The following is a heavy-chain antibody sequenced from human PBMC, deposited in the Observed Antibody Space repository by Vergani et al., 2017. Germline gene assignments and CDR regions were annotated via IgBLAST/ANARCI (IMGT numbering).Heavy chain of an antibody. CDR2: IYSGGST. V-gene: IGHV3-53*02. D-gene: IGHD3-3*01. J-gene: IGHJ4*02. CDR1: GFSVSSNY. CDR3: AREGGAIFGVVDY. Sequence: EVQLVETGGGLIKPGGSLRLSCAASGFSVSSNYMSWVRQAPGKGLEWVSVIYSGGSTYYADSVKGRFTISRDNSKNTLYLQMNSLGAEDTAVYYCAREGGAIFGVVDYWGQGTLVTVSS.